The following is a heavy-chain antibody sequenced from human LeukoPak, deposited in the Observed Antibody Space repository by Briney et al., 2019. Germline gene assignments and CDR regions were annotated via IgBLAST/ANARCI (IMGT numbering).Heavy chain of an antibody. V-gene: IGHV4-34*01. Sequence: SETLSLTCAVYGGSFSGYYWGWIRPPPGKGLEWIGEINHSGSTNYNPSLKSRVTISVESAKNQFSLKLSSVTAADTAVYYCARVKGLLNSPFDYWGQGTLVTVSS. CDR2: INHSGST. CDR1: GGSFSGYY. D-gene: IGHD1-7*01. CDR3: ARVKGLLNSPFDY. J-gene: IGHJ4*02.